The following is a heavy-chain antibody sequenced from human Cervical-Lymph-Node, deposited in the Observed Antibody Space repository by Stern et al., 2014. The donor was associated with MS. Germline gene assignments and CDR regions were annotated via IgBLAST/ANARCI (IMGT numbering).Heavy chain of an antibody. CDR1: GFTFDSYG. CDR3: AKNTMGIAVAGLFDY. V-gene: IGHV3-30*18. Sequence: QDQLVQSGGGVVQPGRSLRLSCEASGFTFDSYGVHWVRQPPGKGLEWVAVISYDGSNRYYADSVKGRFTISRDSSKNTVHLQMNSLRADDTALYYCAKNTMGIAVAGLFDYWGQGILVTVSS. D-gene: IGHD6-19*01. CDR2: ISYDGSNR. J-gene: IGHJ4*02.